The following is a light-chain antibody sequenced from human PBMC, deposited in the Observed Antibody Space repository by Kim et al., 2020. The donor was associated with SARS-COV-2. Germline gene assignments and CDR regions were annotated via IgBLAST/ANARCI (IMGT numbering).Light chain of an antibody. V-gene: IGKV3-15*01. CDR1: QSVSSS. CDR2: GAS. Sequence: EIVMTQSPATLSVSPGERATLSCRASQSVSSSLAWYQQKPGQAPILLIYGASTRATGVQATFSGSGSGTEFTLTISSLQSEDFAVYYCHQYYYWPLTFGGGTKVDIK. CDR3: HQYYYWPLT. J-gene: IGKJ4*01.